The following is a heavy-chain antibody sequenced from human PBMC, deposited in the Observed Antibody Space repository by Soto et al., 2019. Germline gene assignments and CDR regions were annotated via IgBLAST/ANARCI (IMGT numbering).Heavy chain of an antibody. J-gene: IGHJ4*02. CDR2: ISYDGSNK. CDR3: AKDGGGVYGDYLSYYFDY. CDR1: GFTFSSYG. D-gene: IGHD4-17*01. Sequence: QVQLVESGGGVVQPGRSLRLSCAASGFTFSSYGMHWVGQAPGKRLEWVAVISYDGSNKYYADSVKGRFTISRDNSKNTLYLQMNSLRAEDTAVYYCAKDGGGVYGDYLSYYFDYWGQGTLVTVSS. V-gene: IGHV3-30*18.